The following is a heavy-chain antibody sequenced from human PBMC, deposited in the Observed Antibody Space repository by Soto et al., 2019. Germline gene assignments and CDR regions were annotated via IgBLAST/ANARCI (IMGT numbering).Heavy chain of an antibody. D-gene: IGHD6-19*01. CDR2: IYYSGSP. Sequence: QVLLQESGPGLAKPSETLSLTCTVSGGSISSYYWSWIRQPPGKGLEWIGYIYYSGSPNYNPSLKGRVTISLDTSKNQFSLRLSSVTAADTAVYYCARGHISGYWYFDLWGRGTLVTVSS. CDR1: GGSISSYY. CDR3: ARGHISGYWYFDL. J-gene: IGHJ2*01. V-gene: IGHV4-59*01.